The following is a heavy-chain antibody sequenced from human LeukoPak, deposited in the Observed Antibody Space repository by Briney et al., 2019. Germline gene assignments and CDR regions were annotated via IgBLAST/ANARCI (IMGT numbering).Heavy chain of an antibody. CDR2: LSGDSGIT. Sequence: GGSLRLSCTACGFSFSSYAMKGVRQAPGKGLEWLSILSGDSGITHYADSVKGRFTISRDNSKNTLYLQMNSLRAEDTAIYYCGKKYGLPTTTERSVQYWGQGTLVTVSS. V-gene: IGHV3-23*01. CDR1: GFSFSSYA. D-gene: IGHD1-1*01. CDR3: GKKYGLPTTTERSVQY. J-gene: IGHJ4*02.